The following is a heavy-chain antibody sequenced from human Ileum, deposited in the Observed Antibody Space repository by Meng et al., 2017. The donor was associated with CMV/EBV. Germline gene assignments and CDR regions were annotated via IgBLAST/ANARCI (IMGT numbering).Heavy chain of an antibody. V-gene: IGHV3-15*01. J-gene: IGHJ4*02. Sequence: GESLKISCAASGFTFNNAWMTWVRQAPGKWLQWVGRITGRTNGGTTDYIAPVKGRFTISRDDSKNTVYLQMSSLQTEDTDVYDCTSTREFRSASASYYWGQGTLVTVSS. CDR1: GFTFNNAW. CDR3: TSTREFRSASASYY. D-gene: IGHD6-6*01. CDR2: ITGRTNGGTT.